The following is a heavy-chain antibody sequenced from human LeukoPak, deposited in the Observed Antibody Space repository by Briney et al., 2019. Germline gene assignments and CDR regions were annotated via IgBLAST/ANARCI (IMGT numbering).Heavy chain of an antibody. CDR3: TRNRVADTTGFAY. V-gene: IGHV3-23*01. J-gene: IGHJ4*02. CDR1: GFTFSSYA. Sequence: PGGSLRLSCAASGFTFSSYAMSWVRQAPGKGLEWVSAISGSGGSTYYADSVKGRFTISSDTSKNTVDVQMTSLRTEDTAIYYCTRNRVADTTGFAYWGQGTRVTVSS. CDR2: ISGSGGST. D-gene: IGHD6-19*01.